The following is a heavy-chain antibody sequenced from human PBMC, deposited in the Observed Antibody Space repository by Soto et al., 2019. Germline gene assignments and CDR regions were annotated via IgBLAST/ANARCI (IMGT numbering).Heavy chain of an antibody. CDR1: GFTFSNAW. J-gene: IGHJ4*02. D-gene: IGHD3-22*01. V-gene: IGHV3-15*07. Sequence: EVQLVESGGGLVKPGGSLRLSCAASGFTFSNAWMNWVRQAPGKGLEWVGRIKSKTDGGTTDYAAPVKGRFTISRDDSKNTLYLQMNSLKTEDTAVYYCTTFPQTYYYDSSGYYLGDYWGQGTLVTVSS. CDR3: TTFPQTYYYDSSGYYLGDY. CDR2: IKSKTDGGTT.